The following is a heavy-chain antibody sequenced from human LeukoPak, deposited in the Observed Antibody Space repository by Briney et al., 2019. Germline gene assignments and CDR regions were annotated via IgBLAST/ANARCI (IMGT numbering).Heavy chain of an antibody. CDR1: GFMFNSCD. D-gene: IGHD1-26*01. CDR2: IDVAGGT. Sequence: GGSLRLSCAASGFMFNSCDIHWVRQATGKGLEWVSAIDVAGGTYYAGSVKGRFTISRENAKNSLFLQMDSLRAGDTAVYYCARAGWDLLSWFDPWGQGTLVTVSS. J-gene: IGHJ5*02. V-gene: IGHV3-13*04. CDR3: ARAGWDLLSWFDP.